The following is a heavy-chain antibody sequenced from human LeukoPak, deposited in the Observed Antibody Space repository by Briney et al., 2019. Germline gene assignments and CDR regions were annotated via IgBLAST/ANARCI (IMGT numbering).Heavy chain of an antibody. J-gene: IGHJ6*02. Sequence: SETLSLTCTVSDVSISSYYWSWIRQPPGKGLEWIGYIYYSGSTNYNPSLKSRVTMSVDTSKNQFSLKLSSVTAADTAVYYCARDASSVRNYYYGMDVWGQGTTVTVSS. CDR3: ARDASSVRNYYYGMDV. V-gene: IGHV4-59*01. CDR1: DVSISSYY. CDR2: IYYSGST. D-gene: IGHD2-8*01.